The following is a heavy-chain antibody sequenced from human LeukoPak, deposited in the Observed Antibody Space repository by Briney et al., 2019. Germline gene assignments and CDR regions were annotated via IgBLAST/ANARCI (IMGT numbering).Heavy chain of an antibody. Sequence: SETLSLTCTVSGGSISSYYWSWIRQPPGKGLEWIGYIYYSGSTNYNPSLKSRVTISVDTSKNQFSLKLSSVTAADTAVYYCARVSPRYYDILTDYFNWHAFDIWGQGTMVTVSS. CDR2: IYYSGST. CDR1: GGSISSYY. J-gene: IGHJ3*02. CDR3: ARVSPRYYDILTDYFNWHAFDI. V-gene: IGHV4-59*01. D-gene: IGHD3-9*01.